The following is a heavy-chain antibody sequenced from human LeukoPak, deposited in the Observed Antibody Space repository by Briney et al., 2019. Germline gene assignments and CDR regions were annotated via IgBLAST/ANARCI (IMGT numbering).Heavy chain of an antibody. CDR3: ARELYCSSTSCYTVFDY. CDR2: INPSGGST. D-gene: IGHD2-2*02. Sequence: ASVKVSCKASGYTFTSYYMHWVRQAPGQGLEWMGIINPSGGSTSYAQKFQGRVTITADESTSTAYMELSSLRSEDTAVYYCARELYCSSTSCYTVFDYWGQGTLVTVSS. V-gene: IGHV1-46*01. J-gene: IGHJ4*02. CDR1: GYTFTSYY.